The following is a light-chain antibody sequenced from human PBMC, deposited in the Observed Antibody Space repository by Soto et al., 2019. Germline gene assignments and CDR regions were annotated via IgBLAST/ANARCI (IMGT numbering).Light chain of an antibody. V-gene: IGLV2-14*01. Sequence: QSALTQPASVSGSPGQSITISCTGTSSDVGGYNYVSWYQQHQGKAPKLMIYEVSNRPSGVANRFSGFKSGNTASLTITGLQAEDEADYYCSSYTSSSTLVVFGGGTKLTVL. CDR2: EVS. CDR3: SSYTSSSTLVV. CDR1: SSDVGGYNY. J-gene: IGLJ2*01.